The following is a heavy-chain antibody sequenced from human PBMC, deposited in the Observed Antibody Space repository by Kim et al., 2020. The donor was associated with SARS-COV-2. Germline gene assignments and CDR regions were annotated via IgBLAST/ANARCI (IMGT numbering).Heavy chain of an antibody. CDR1: GFTFSGSS. CDR2: IKQGGNEK. J-gene: IGHJ3*01. D-gene: IGHD4-17*01. CDR3: ARVRDYGDFPLRAFDV. V-gene: IGHV3-7*01. Sequence: GGSLRLSCAVSGFTFSGSSMSWVRQAPGKGLEWVANIKQGGNEKYYVDSVKGRFTISRDNAKNSLYLQLSSLRAEDTAVDYCARVRDYGDFPLRAFDVWGQGTMVTISS.